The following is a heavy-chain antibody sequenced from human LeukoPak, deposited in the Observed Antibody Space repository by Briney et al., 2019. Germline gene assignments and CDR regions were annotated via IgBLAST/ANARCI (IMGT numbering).Heavy chain of an antibody. V-gene: IGHV3-11*01. Sequence: XXXSWXRXAXGXGLEWVXXXXXSGSTIYYADSVKGRFTISRDNVKNTLYLQMNSLRAEDTAVYYCARDLKGTHYYGSGSIDHGMDVWGQGTTVTVSS. CDR2: XXXSGSTI. J-gene: IGHJ6*02. D-gene: IGHD3-10*01. CDR1: XX. CDR3: ARDLKGTHYYGSGSIDHGMDV.